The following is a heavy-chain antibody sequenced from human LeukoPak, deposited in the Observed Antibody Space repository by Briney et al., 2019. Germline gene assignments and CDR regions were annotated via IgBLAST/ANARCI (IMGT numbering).Heavy chain of an antibody. J-gene: IGHJ6*03. CDR1: GYSISSGYY. D-gene: IGHD3/OR15-3a*01. V-gene: IGHV4-38-2*02. Sequence: PSETLSLTCTVSGYSISSGYYWGWIRQPPGKGLEWIGSIYHSGSTYYNPSLKSRVTISVDTSKNQFSLKLSSVTAADTAVYYCARDYVFWSGYRKNFGYYYYMDVWGKGTTVTVSS. CDR3: ARDYVFWSGYRKNFGYYYYMDV. CDR2: IYHSGST.